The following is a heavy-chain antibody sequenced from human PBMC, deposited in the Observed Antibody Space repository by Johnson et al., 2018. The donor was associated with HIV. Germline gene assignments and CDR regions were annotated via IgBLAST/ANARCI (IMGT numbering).Heavy chain of an antibody. CDR3: ARVSSIAALWDAFDI. CDR1: GFTFSSYG. J-gene: IGHJ3*02. CDR2: IRFDGSNK. V-gene: IGHV3-30*02. Sequence: VQLVESGGGVVQPGGSLRLSCAASGFTFSSYGMHWVRQAPGKGLEWVAFIRFDGSNKYFADSVKGRFTISRDNSKNTLFLQINSLRTEDTAVYYCARVSSIAALWDAFDIWGQGTMVTVSS. D-gene: IGHD6-6*01.